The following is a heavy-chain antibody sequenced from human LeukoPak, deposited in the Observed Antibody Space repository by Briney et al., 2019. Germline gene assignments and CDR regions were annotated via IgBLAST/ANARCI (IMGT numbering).Heavy chain of an antibody. V-gene: IGHV3-23*01. D-gene: IGHD6-25*01. Sequence: GGSLRLSCAASGFTFSSNAMSWVRQAPGKGLEWVSSISGSGGSTYYADSVKGRFTISRDNSKNTLYLQMNSLRVEDTAVYYCAKDNSSELPYYYSGMDVWGQGTTVTVSS. CDR2: ISGSGGST. CDR1: GFTFSSNA. CDR3: AKDNSSELPYYYSGMDV. J-gene: IGHJ6*02.